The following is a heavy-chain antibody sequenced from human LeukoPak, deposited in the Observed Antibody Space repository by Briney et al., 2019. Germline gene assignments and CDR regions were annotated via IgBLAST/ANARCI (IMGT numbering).Heavy chain of an antibody. CDR3: ARDGSVSSGYPNY. Sequence: ASVKVSCKASGGTLSSYAISWVRQAPGQGLEWMGGIIPIFGTANYAQKFQGRVTITADESTSTAYMELSSLRSEDTAVYYCARDGSVSSGYPNYWGQGTLVTVSS. D-gene: IGHD5-12*01. V-gene: IGHV1-69*13. CDR1: GGTLSSYA. CDR2: IIPIFGTA. J-gene: IGHJ4*02.